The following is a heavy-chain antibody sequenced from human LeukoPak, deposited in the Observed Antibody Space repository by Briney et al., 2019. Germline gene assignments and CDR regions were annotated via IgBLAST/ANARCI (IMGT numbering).Heavy chain of an antibody. Sequence: ASVKVSCKASGYTFTNYYIHWVRQAPGQGLEWMGIINPSGGSTNYAQKFQGRVTMTGDTSTSTVYMELSSLRSEDTAVYYCTLSLVETGYWGQGTLVTVSS. CDR2: INPSGGST. CDR1: GYTFTNYY. CDR3: TLSLVETGY. V-gene: IGHV1-46*01. J-gene: IGHJ4*02. D-gene: IGHD5-18*01.